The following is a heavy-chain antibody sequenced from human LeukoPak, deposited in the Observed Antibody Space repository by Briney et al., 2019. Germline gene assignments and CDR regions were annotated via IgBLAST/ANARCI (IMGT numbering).Heavy chain of an antibody. D-gene: IGHD2-15*01. V-gene: IGHV3-53*01. J-gene: IGHJ4*02. CDR2: LYTGGST. CDR1: GFTVSSNY. CDR3: AKGYCSGGSCYGVSNFDY. Sequence: GGSLRLSCAASGFTVSSNYMSWVRQAPGKGLEWVSVLYTGGSTYYADSVKGRFTISRDNSKNTLYLQMNSLRAEDTAVYYCAKGYCSGGSCYGVSNFDYWGQGTLVTVSS.